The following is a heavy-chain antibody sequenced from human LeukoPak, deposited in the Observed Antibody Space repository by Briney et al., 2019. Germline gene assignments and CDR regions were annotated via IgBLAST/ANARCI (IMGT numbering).Heavy chain of an antibody. V-gene: IGHV3-48*03. J-gene: IGHJ4*02. CDR2: ISSSGSTI. CDR1: GFTFSSYE. D-gene: IGHD6-13*01. Sequence: GGSLTLSCAASGFTFSSYEMNWVRQAPGKGLEWVSYISSSGSTIYYADSVKGRFTISRDNAKNSRHLQMNRLRAEHTAVYYCAREGPSTSSCFDYWGQGTLVTVSS. CDR3: AREGPSTSSCFDY.